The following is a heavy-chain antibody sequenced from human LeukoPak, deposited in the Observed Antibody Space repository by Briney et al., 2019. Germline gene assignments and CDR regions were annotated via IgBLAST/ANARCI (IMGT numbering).Heavy chain of an antibody. CDR2: IYYSGST. CDR1: GGSISSGGYY. V-gene: IGHV4-31*03. CDR3: ARRRSSRTYYFDY. J-gene: IGHJ4*02. D-gene: IGHD1-1*01. Sequence: SETLSLTCTVSGGSISSGGYYWSWIRQHPGKGLECIGYIYYSGSTYYNPSLKSRVTISVDTSKNQFSLKLSSVTAADTAVYYCARRRSSRTYYFDYWGQGTLVTVSS.